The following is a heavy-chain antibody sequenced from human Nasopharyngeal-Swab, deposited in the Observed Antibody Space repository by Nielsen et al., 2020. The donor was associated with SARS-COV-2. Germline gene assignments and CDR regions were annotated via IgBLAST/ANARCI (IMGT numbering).Heavy chain of an antibody. V-gene: IGHV7-4-1*02. Sequence: SVNVSRKASGYTFTGYYMHWVRQAPGQGLEWMGWINTNTGNPTYAQGFTGRFVFSLDTSVSTAYLQISSLKAEDTAVYYCARGDIVATIDWGVHFDYWGQGTLVTVSS. CDR3: ARGDIVATIDWGVHFDY. D-gene: IGHD5-12*01. J-gene: IGHJ4*02. CDR1: GYTFTGYY. CDR2: INTNTGNP.